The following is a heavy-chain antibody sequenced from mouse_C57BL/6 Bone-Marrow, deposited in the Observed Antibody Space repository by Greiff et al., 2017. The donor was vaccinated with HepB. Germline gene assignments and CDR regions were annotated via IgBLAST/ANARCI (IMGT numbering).Heavy chain of an antibody. Sequence: VQLQQPGAELVMPGASVKLSCKASGYTFTSYWMHWVKQRPGQGLEWIGEIDPADSYTNYNQKFKGKSTLTVDKSSSTAYMQLSSLTSEDSAVYYCARSAVVADYFGYWGQGTTLTVSS. J-gene: IGHJ2*01. CDR1: GYTFTSYW. CDR2: IDPADSYT. D-gene: IGHD1-1*01. V-gene: IGHV1-69*01. CDR3: ARSAVVADYFGY.